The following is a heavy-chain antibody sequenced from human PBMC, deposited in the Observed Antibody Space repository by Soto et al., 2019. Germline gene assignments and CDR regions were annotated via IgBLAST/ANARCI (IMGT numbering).Heavy chain of an antibody. CDR1: GGTFSSYA. D-gene: IGHD3-22*01. CDR3: ARDTFDYDSSGYYPKFDY. CDR2: IIPIFGTA. J-gene: IGHJ4*02. Sequence: QVQLVQSGAEVKKPGSSVKVSCKASGGTFSSYAISWVRQAPGQGLEWMGGIIPIFGTANYAQKFQGRVTITADESTSTAYMELSSLRSEDTAVYYCARDTFDYDSSGYYPKFDYWGQGTLVTVSS. V-gene: IGHV1-69*01.